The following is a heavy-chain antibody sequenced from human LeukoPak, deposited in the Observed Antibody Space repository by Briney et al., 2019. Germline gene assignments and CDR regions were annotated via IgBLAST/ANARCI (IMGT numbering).Heavy chain of an antibody. CDR1: GGSITGYY. V-gene: IGHV4-4*07. CDR3: ATGRDADSARGYYDMDV. CDR2: IYSGGST. J-gene: IGHJ6*02. D-gene: IGHD5-24*01. Sequence: SETLSLTCTVSGGSITGYYWTWIRQPAGKGLEWIGRIYSGGSTNYNPPLKSRFTMSVDTSKNQFSLKLSSVTAADTAVYYCATGRDADSARGYYDMDVWGQGTTVTVSS.